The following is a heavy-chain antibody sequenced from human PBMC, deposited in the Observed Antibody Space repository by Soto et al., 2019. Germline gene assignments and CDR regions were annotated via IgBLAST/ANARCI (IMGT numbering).Heavy chain of an antibody. J-gene: IGHJ4*02. CDR1: GFTFNTHW. V-gene: IGHV3-74*01. D-gene: IGHD1-26*01. CDR3: ARGGAMGVDY. CDR2: IYFDGSTT. Sequence: GGSLRLSCTASGFTFNTHWMHWVRQAPGKGLVWVSRIYFDGSTTNYADSVKGRLTVSRDNAKNTVYLHVNTLRDEDTAVYYCARGGAMGVDYWGQGTLVTVSS.